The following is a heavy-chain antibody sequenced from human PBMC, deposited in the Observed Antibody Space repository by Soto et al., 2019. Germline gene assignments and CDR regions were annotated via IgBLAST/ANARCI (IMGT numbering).Heavy chain of an antibody. CDR1: GFTLSIYS. Sequence: EVPLVESGGGLVQRGGSVRLSCAASGFTLSIYSMNWVRQAPRKGLEWVSYISGNGNSIYYADSVEGRFTISRDNAKNTLYLQMNSLTDEDTAVYYCARGFDLQYGMDVWGQGTTVIVSS. CDR3: ARGFDLQYGMDV. CDR2: ISGNGNSI. J-gene: IGHJ6*02. V-gene: IGHV3-48*02. D-gene: IGHD3-10*01.